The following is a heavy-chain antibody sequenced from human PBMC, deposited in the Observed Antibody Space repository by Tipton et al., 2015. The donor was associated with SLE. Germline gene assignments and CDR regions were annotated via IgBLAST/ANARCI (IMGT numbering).Heavy chain of an antibody. Sequence: GLVKPSETLSVTCTVSGGSISRYYWNWIRQSPGKGLEWIGYIHYSGSTNYNPSLSSRVSMSLDTSKNQVSLRLKSVTAVDTAVYYCAREEWDLEQSAFDTWGQGTMVTVS. D-gene: IGHD1-26*01. V-gene: IGHV4-59*01. CDR2: IHYSGST. CDR3: AREEWDLEQSAFDT. CDR1: GGSISRYY. J-gene: IGHJ3*02.